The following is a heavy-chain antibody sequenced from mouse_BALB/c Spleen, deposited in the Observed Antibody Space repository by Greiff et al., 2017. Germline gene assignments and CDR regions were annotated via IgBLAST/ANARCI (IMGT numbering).Heavy chain of an antibody. V-gene: IGHV2-6-5*01. J-gene: IGHJ4*01. CDR2: IWGGGST. CDR1: GFSLTDYG. CDR3: AKQPTVITTDAMDY. D-gene: IGHD2-4*01. Sequence: VKLVESGPGLVAPSQSLSITCTVSGFSLTDYGVSWIRQPPGKGLEWLGVIWGGGSTYYNSALKSRLSISKDNSKSQVFLKMNSLQTDDTAMYYCAKQPTVITTDAMDYWGQGTSVTVSS.